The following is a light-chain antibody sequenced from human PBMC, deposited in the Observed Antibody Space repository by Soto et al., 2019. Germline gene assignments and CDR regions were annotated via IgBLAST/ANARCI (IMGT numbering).Light chain of an antibody. CDR2: AVN. V-gene: IGLV2-14*01. CDR1: SSDVGGYKY. CDR3: SSYTSSSTWV. Sequence: HSALTQPASVSGSPGQSITISCTGTSSDVGGYKYVSWYQHHPGQAPKLMIHAVNSRPSGVSTRFSGSKSGNTASLTISGLQPEDEAYYYCSSYTSSSTWVFSGGTKLTGL. J-gene: IGLJ3*02.